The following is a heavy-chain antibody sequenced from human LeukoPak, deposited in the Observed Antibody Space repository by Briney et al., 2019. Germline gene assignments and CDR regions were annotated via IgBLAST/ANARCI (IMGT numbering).Heavy chain of an antibody. CDR3: ARHGGRSYFGDY. J-gene: IGHJ4*02. V-gene: IGHV4-38-2*01. CDR1: GYSISSGYY. CDR2: IYHSGST. Sequence: PSETLSLTCAVSGYSISSGYYWGWIRQPPGKGLEWIGSIYHSGSTDYNPSLKSRVTISLDTSKNQFSLKLSSVTAADTAVYYCARHGGRSYFGDYWGQGALVTVSS. D-gene: IGHD1-26*01.